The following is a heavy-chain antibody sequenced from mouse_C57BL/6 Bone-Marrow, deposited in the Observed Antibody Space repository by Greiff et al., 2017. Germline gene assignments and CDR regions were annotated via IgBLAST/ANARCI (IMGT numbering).Heavy chain of an antibody. CDR3: AREDYYGSPWFAY. CDR1: GFTFSSYA. V-gene: IGHV5-4*01. CDR2: ISDGGSYT. Sequence: EVHLVESGGGLVKPGGSLKLSCAASGFTFSSYAMSWVRQTPEKRLEWVATISDGGSYTYYPDNVKGRFTISRDNAKNNLYLQMSHLKSEDTAMYYCAREDYYGSPWFAYWGQGTLVTVSA. D-gene: IGHD1-1*01. J-gene: IGHJ3*01.